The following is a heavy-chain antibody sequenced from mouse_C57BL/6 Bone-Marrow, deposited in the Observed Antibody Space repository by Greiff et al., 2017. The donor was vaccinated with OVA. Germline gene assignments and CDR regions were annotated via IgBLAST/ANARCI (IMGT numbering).Heavy chain of an antibody. J-gene: IGHJ3*01. CDR2: IHPNSGST. Sequence: VQLQQPGAELVKPGASVKLSCKASGYTFTSYWMHWVKQRPGQGLEWIGMIHPNSGSTNYNEKFKSKATLTVDKSSSTAYMQLSSLTSEASAVYYCAHDYDGDWFAYWGQGTLVTVSA. CDR3: AHDYDGDWFAY. D-gene: IGHD2-4*01. CDR1: GYTFTSYW. V-gene: IGHV1-64*01.